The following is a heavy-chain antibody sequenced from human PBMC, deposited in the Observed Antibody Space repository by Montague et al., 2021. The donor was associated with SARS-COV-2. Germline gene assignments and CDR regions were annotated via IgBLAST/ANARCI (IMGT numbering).Heavy chain of an antibody. J-gene: IGHJ2*01. V-gene: IGHV4-39*01. Sequence: SETLSLTCTVSSGSISNDIYYWGWICQPPGKGPEWIGGSRYGGTSYYNPSLKSRVTISIDTSKNQCSLKMTAVTAADTAVYFCARQDIQLRFDLWGRGTLVTVSS. CDR1: SGSISNDIYY. CDR3: ARQDIQLRFDL. CDR2: SRYGGTS. D-gene: IGHD1-1*01.